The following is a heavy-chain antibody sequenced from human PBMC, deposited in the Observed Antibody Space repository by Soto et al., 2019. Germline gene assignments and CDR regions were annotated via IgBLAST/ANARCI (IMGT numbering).Heavy chain of an antibody. J-gene: IGHJ3*01. CDR1: GGTFATYG. V-gene: IGHV1-69*01. Sequence: QGQLVQSGAEVKKPGSSVKVSCKASGGTFATYGISWVRQAPGEGLEWMGGIIPVFGTTNYAQKFQGRVTLSADESTSTAYMELSSLRSEDTALYYCASVGYYDSSGYPITPFDLWGQGTMVTVSS. CDR2: IIPVFGTT. CDR3: ASVGYYDSSGYPITPFDL. D-gene: IGHD3-22*01.